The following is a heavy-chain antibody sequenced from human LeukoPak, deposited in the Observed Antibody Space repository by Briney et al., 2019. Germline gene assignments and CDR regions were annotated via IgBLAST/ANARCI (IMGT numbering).Heavy chain of an antibody. D-gene: IGHD1-26*01. CDR1: GGTFSSYA. CDR2: IIPIFGTA. Sequence: EASVKVSCKASGGTFSSYAISWVRQAPGQGLEWMGGIIPIFGTANYAQKFQGRVTITTDESTSTAYMELSSLRSEDTAVYYCASGAISGSTLGGDYWGQGTLVTVSS. J-gene: IGHJ4*02. CDR3: ASGAISGSTLGGDY. V-gene: IGHV1-69*05.